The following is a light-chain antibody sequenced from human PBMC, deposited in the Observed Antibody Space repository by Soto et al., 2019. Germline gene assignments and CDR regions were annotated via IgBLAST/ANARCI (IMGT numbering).Light chain of an antibody. CDR2: EVS. CDR1: SRDVGSYNY. V-gene: IGLV2-14*01. Sequence: QSALTQPASVPGSPGQSITISCTGTSRDVGSYNYVSWYQQHPDKAPKLMIYEVSNRPSGISNRFSGSKSGNTASLTISGLQAEDEADYYCSSYTSSFTLVFGTGTKLTVL. CDR3: SSYTSSFTLV. J-gene: IGLJ1*01.